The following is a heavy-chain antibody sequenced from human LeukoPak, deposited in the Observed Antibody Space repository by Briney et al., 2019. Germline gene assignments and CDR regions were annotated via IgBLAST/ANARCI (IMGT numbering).Heavy chain of an antibody. J-gene: IGHJ3*02. V-gene: IGHV3-30*02. D-gene: IGHD6-19*01. CDR2: IRYDGSNK. CDR1: GFTFSSYG. Sequence: GGSLRLSCTASGFTFSSYGMHWVRQAPGKGLEWVAFIRYDGSNKYYADSVKGRFTISRDNSKNTLYLQMNSLRAEDTAVYYCAKVYSSGFGSAFDIWGQGTMVTVSS. CDR3: AKVYSSGFGSAFDI.